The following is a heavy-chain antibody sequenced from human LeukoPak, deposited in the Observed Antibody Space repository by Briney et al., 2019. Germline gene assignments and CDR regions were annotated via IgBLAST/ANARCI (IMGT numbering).Heavy chain of an antibody. Sequence: SETLSLTSTVSGASISSHSWSWVRQPAGKGLDWIGRIYNSGTTNYNPSLKSRVTMSVDTSKNQLSLKLSSVTAADTAVYYCARGAVGATEYFQHWGQGTLVTVSS. D-gene: IGHD1-26*01. V-gene: IGHV4-4*07. CDR2: IYNSGTT. CDR3: ARGAVGATEYFQH. J-gene: IGHJ1*01. CDR1: GASISSHS.